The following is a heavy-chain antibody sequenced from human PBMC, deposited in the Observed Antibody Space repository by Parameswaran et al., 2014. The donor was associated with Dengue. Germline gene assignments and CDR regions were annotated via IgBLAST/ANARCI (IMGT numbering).Heavy chain of an antibody. D-gene: IGHD6-6*01. Sequence: WIRQPPGKGLEWIGEINHSGSTNYNPSLKSRVTISVDTSKNQFSLKLSSVTAADTAVYYCARGVGVVFQLVGAEPYIRFDPWGQGTLVTVSS. CDR3: ARGVGVVFQLVGAEPYIRFDP. J-gene: IGHJ5*02. CDR2: INHSGST. V-gene: IGHV4-34*01.